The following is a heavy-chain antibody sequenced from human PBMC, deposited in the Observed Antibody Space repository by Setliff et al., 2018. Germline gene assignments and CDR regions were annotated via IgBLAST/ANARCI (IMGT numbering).Heavy chain of an antibody. CDR3: ARSLSFWNGAFYFDY. V-gene: IGHV3-48*04. D-gene: IGHD2-8*01. Sequence: PGGSLRLSCAASGFTFYNSAMNWVRQVPGKGLEWISFISGSSNTIYYSASVKGRFTVSRDNANNSVYLQLNGLRVEDTAVYYCARSLSFWNGAFYFDYWGQGNLVTVSS. CDR1: GFTFYNSA. J-gene: IGHJ4*02. CDR2: ISGSSNTI.